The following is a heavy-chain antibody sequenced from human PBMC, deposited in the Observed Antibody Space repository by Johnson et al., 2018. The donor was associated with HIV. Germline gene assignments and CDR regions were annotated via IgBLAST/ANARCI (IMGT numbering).Heavy chain of an antibody. CDR1: GFTFSSQA. V-gene: IGHV3-23*01. CDR2: ISGSGGSK. D-gene: IGHD3-10*01. CDR3: AKNARNYYDT. Sequence: VLLLESGGGLIQPGKSLRLSCAASGFTFSSQAMTWVRQAPGKGLEWVSAISGSGGSKYYADSVKGRFTISRDNSKNTLYLQMNSLRAEDTAVYYCAKNARNYYDTWGQGTMVTVSS. J-gene: IGHJ3*02.